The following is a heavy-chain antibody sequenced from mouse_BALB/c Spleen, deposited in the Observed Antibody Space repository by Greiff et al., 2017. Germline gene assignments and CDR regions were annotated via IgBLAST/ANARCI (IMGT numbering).Heavy chain of an antibody. CDR3: ARPYGSSYYFDY. D-gene: IGHD1-1*01. J-gene: IGHJ2*01. V-gene: IGHV14-3*02. CDR1: GFNIKDTY. Sequence: EVQLQQSGAELVKPGASVKLSCTASGFNIKDTYMHWVKQRPEQGLEWIGRIDPANGNTKYDPKFQGKATITADTSSNTAYLQLSSLTSEDTAVYYCARPYGSSYYFDYGGQGTTLTVSS. CDR2: IDPANGNT.